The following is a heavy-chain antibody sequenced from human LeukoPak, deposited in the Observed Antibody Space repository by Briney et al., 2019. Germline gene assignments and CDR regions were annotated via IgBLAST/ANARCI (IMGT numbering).Heavy chain of an antibody. Sequence: SGPTLVKPTQTLTLTCTFSEFSLSTSGMCVSWIRQPPGKALEWLARIDWGDDKYYSTSLKTRLTISKDTSKNQVVLTMTNMDPVDTATYYCARHTAMAPDAFDIWGQGTMVTVSS. CDR2: IDWGDDK. CDR3: ARHTAMAPDAFDI. D-gene: IGHD5-18*01. V-gene: IGHV2-70*11. J-gene: IGHJ3*02. CDR1: EFSLSTSGMC.